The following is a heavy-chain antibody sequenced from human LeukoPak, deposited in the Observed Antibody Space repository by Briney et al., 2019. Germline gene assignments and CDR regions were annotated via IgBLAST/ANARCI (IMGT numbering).Heavy chain of an antibody. V-gene: IGHV4-34*01. J-gene: IGHJ1*01. CDR1: GGSFSGYY. Sequence: PSETLSLTCAVYGGSFSGYYWSWIRQPPGKGLEWIGEINHSGSTNYNPSLKSRVTISVDTSRNQFSLKLSSVTAADTAVYYCARGSVVVAARRYFQHWGQGTLVTVSS. CDR2: INHSGST. D-gene: IGHD2-15*01. CDR3: ARGSVVVAARRYFQH.